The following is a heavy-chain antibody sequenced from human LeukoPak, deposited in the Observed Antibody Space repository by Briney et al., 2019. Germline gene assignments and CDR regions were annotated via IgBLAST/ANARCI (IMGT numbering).Heavy chain of an antibody. V-gene: IGHV3-48*01. CDR2: ISSSRSTI. J-gene: IGHJ4*02. CDR3: ARDPAGYCSGGSCYKE. Sequence: PGGSLRLSCAASGFTFSSYSMKWVRRAPGKGRDWVSYISSSRSTIYYADSVKGRFTISRDNAKNSLDLQMNSLRAEDTAVYYCARDPAGYCSGGSCYKEWGQGTLVTVSS. CDR1: GFTFSSYS. D-gene: IGHD2-15*01.